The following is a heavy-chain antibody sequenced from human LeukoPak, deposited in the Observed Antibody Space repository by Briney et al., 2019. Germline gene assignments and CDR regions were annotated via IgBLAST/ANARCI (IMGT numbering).Heavy chain of an antibody. CDR3: ARGYSSGWYSWWYFDH. CDR2: ISAYNGNT. V-gene: IGHV1-18*01. CDR1: GYTFTSYG. D-gene: IGHD6-19*01. J-gene: IGHJ4*02. Sequence: ASVKVSCKASGYTFTSYGISWVRQAPGQGLEWMGWISAYNGNTNYAQKLQGRVTMTTDTSTSTAYMEPRSLRSDDTAVYYCARGYSSGWYSWWYFDHWGQGTLVTVSS.